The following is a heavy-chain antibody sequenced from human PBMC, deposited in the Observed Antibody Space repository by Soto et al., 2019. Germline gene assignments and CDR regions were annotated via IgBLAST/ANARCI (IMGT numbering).Heavy chain of an antibody. CDR2: IHSGGDT. CDR1: GFAVSSNY. J-gene: IGHJ6*02. Sequence: GGSLRLSCAASGFAVSSNYMTWVRQAPGKGLEWVSVIHSGGDTHYADSVRGRFPISRDNSKNTLYLQMNSLRAEDTAVYYCARSKTGTTYGGMDVWGQGTTVTV. D-gene: IGHD1-7*01. V-gene: IGHV3-66*01. CDR3: ARSKTGTTYGGMDV.